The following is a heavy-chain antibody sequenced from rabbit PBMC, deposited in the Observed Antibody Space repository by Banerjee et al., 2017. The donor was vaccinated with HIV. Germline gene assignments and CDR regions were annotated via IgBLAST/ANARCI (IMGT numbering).Heavy chain of an antibody. CDR2: IGTGSGNT. D-gene: IGHD8-1*01. CDR3: ARTHYSGASYFWL. J-gene: IGHJ4*01. CDR1: GFSFSSGYY. Sequence: QEQLVESGGGLVKPGASLTLTCKASGFSFSSGYYMSWVRQAPGKGLEWIGCIGTGSGNTYYASWAKGRFTISKSSSTTVTLQMTSLTAADTATYFCARTHYSGASYFWLWGPGTLVTVS. V-gene: IGHV1S45*01.